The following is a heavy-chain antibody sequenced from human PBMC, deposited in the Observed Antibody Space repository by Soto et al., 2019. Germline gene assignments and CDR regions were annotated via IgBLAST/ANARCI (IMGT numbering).Heavy chain of an antibody. CDR3: ARRIPVSGPYGAFDV. CDR2: ISYDGGNE. J-gene: IGHJ3*01. D-gene: IGHD6-13*01. CDR1: GFTFSNFA. Sequence: QVQLVESGGGVVQPGRSLRLSCAASGFTFSNFAMYWVRQAPAKGLEWMAVISYDGGNENYADSVKGRVTISRDNSEKTLYLQMNSLRPEDTAVYYCARRIPVSGPYGAFDVWGKGTMFTVSS. V-gene: IGHV3-30*03.